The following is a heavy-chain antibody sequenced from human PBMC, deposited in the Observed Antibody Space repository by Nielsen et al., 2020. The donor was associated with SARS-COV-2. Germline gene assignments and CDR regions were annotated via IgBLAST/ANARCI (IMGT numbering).Heavy chain of an antibody. CDR1: GFTFSSYA. CDR2: IIGSGRGT. Sequence: GGSLRLSCAAFGFTFSSYAMSWVRQAPGKGLEWVSGIIGSGRGTYYADSVKGRFTISRDNSKDTLYLQMNSLRAEDTAIYYCAREACINIDCYTTSWGQGTLVTVSS. D-gene: IGHD2-2*02. V-gene: IGHV3-23*01. CDR3: AREACINIDCYTTS. J-gene: IGHJ5*02.